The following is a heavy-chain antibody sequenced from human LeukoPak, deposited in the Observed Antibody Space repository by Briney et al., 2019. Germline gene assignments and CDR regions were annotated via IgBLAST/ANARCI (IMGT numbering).Heavy chain of an antibody. D-gene: IGHD5-24*01. CDR3: ARSTRARYFDL. Sequence: GGSLRLSCAASGFTFSSYAMSWVRQAPGKGLEWVSAISGSGGSTYYADSVKGRFTISRDNSKNTLYLQMNSLRAEDTVVYYCARSTRARYFDLWGRGTLVTVSS. CDR1: GFTFSSYA. J-gene: IGHJ2*01. V-gene: IGHV3-23*01. CDR2: ISGSGGST.